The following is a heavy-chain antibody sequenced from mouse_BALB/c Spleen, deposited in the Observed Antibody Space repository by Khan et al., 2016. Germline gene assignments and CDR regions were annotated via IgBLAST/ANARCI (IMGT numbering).Heavy chain of an antibody. CDR1: GFTFSSYT. Sequence: EVQLVESGGGLVQPGGSLKLSCAASGFTFSSYTMSWVRQTPEKRLEWVAYISNGGGSTYYPDTVKGRFTISRDTAKNTLYLQMSRLKSEDTAMYYCARATGKAYWGQGTLVTVSA. CDR2: ISNGGGST. D-gene: IGHD4-1*01. CDR3: ARATGKAY. V-gene: IGHV5-12-2*01. J-gene: IGHJ3*01.